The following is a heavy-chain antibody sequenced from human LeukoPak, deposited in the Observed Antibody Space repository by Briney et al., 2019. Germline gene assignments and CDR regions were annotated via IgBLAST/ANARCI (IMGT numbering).Heavy chain of an antibody. Sequence: SETLSLTCTVSGGSISSYYWSWIRQPPGKGLEWIGYIYYSGSTNYNPSLKSRVTISVDTSKNQFSLKLSSVTAANTAVYYCARGRRYFDWSYWGQGTLVTVSS. V-gene: IGHV4-59*01. CDR3: ARGRRYFDWSY. D-gene: IGHD3-9*01. CDR2: IYYSGST. J-gene: IGHJ4*02. CDR1: GGSISSYY.